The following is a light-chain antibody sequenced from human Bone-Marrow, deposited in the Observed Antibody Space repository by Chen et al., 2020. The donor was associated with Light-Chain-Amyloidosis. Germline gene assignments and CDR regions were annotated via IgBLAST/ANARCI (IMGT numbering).Light chain of an antibody. CDR2: RDT. Sequence: SYELTQPPSVSVSPGQTARITCSGDDLPTKYAYWYQQKPGQAPVLVRHRDTERPSGISERFSGSSSGTTATLTISGVQAEDEADYHCQSADSSGTYDVIFGGGTKLTVL. J-gene: IGLJ2*01. V-gene: IGLV3-25*03. CDR1: DLPTKY. CDR3: QSADSSGTYDVI.